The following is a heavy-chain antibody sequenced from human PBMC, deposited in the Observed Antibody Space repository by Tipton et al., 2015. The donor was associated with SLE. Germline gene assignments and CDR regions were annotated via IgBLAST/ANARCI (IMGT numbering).Heavy chain of an antibody. CDR3: ARRGGY. CDR2: INHSGST. J-gene: IGHJ4*02. Sequence: TLSLTCAVYGGSFSGYYWSWIRQPPGKGLEWIGEINHSGSTHYNPSLKSRVTISVDTSKNQFSLKLSSVTAADTAVYYCARRGGYWGQGTLVTVSS. D-gene: IGHD3-16*01. V-gene: IGHV4-34*01. CDR1: GGSFSGYY.